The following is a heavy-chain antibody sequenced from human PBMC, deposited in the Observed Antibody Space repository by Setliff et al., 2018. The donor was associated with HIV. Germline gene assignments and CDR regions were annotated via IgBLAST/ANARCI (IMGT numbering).Heavy chain of an antibody. CDR1: GFAFDNYC. J-gene: IGHJ4*02. CDR2: ISSSGSTI. CDR3: AKGFRPVDTALVSGPTY. D-gene: IGHD5-18*01. Sequence: GGSLRLSCAASGFAFDNYCMTWVRQAPGKGLEWVSYISSSGSTIYYADSAKGRFIISRDNSQNTLYLQMNSLRADDTAIYYCAKGFRPVDTALVSGPTYWGQGIRVTVSS. V-gene: IGHV3-23*01.